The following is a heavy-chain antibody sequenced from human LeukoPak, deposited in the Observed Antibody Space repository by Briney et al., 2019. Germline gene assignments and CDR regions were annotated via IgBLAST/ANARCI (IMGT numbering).Heavy chain of an antibody. V-gene: IGHV3-23*01. CDR1: GFTFSSYA. Sequence: GGSLRLSCAASGFTFSSYAMSWVRQAPGKGLEWVSRISRSGGSTYYADSVKGRFTISRDNSKNTLYLQMNSLRVEDTAIYYCATYSGSYFGYWGQGTLVTVSS. CDR3: ATYSGSYFGY. J-gene: IGHJ4*02. CDR2: ISRSGGST. D-gene: IGHD1-26*01.